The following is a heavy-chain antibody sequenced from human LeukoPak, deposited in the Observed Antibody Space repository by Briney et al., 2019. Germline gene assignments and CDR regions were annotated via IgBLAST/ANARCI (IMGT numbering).Heavy chain of an antibody. CDR3: ARDTHSSGWYSIDY. Sequence: PSETLSLTCTVSGGSVSSGSYYWSWIRQPPGKGLEWIGYIYYSGSTNYNPSLKSRVTISVDTSKNQFSLKLSSVTAADTAVYYCARDTHSSGWYSIDYWGQGTLVTVSS. V-gene: IGHV4-61*01. J-gene: IGHJ4*02. CDR1: GGSVSSGSYY. CDR2: IYYSGST. D-gene: IGHD6-19*01.